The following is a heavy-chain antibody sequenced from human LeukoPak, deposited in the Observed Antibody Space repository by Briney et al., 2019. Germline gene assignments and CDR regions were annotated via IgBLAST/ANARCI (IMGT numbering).Heavy chain of an antibody. V-gene: IGHV1-69*13. D-gene: IGHD3-22*01. CDR1: GGTFSSYA. CDR2: IIPIFGTA. J-gene: IGHJ4*02. Sequence: SVKVSCKASGGTFSSYAISWVRQAPGQGLEWMGGIIPIFGTANYAQKFQGRVTITADESTSAAYMELSSLRSDDTAVYYCARGRSITMIVVPHYLVYWGQGALVTVSS. CDR3: ARGRSITMIVVPHYLVY.